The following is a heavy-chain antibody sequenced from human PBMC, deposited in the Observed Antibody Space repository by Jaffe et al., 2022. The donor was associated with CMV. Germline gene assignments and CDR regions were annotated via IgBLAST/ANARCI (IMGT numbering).Heavy chain of an antibody. J-gene: IGHJ3*02. D-gene: IGHD3-16*02. V-gene: IGHV4-34*01. CDR2: INHSGST. CDR1: GGSFSGYY. CDR3: ARGDSYVWGSYRYSSVDAFDI. Sequence: QVQLQQWGAGLLKPSETLSLTCAVYGGSFSGYYWSWIRQPPGKGLEWIGEINHSGSTNYNPSLKSRVTISVDTSKNQFSLKLSSVTAADTAVYYCARGDSYVWGSYRYSSVDAFDIWGQGTMVTVSS.